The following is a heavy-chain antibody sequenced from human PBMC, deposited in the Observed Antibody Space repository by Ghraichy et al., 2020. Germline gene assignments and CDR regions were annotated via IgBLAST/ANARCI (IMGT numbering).Heavy chain of an antibody. CDR1: GFTFSDYF. Sequence: RSLRLSCAASGFTFSDYFMSWIRQAPGKGLEWISYISSSGNTMYYADSVKGRLTISRDNGKNSLYLQMNSLRAEDTAVYYCTRDPYCSSGVCNAFDIWGQGTMVTVSS. D-gene: IGHD2-8*01. CDR2: ISSSGNTM. CDR3: TRDPYCSSGVCNAFDI. J-gene: IGHJ3*02. V-gene: IGHV3-11*01.